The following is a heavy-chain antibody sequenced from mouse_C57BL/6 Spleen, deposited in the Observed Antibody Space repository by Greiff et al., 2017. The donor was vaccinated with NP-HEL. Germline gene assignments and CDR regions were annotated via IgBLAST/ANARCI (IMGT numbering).Heavy chain of an antibody. V-gene: IGHV1-15*01. CDR2: IDPETGGT. CDR1: GYTFTDYE. CDR3: TRWGANSQWYYAMDY. J-gene: IGHJ4*01. Sequence: VKLMESGAELVRPGASVTLSCKASGYTFTDYEMHWVKQTPVHGLEWIGAIDPETGGTAYNQKFKGKAILTADKSSSTAYMELRSLTSEDSAVYYCTRWGANSQWYYAMDYWGQGTSVTVSS.